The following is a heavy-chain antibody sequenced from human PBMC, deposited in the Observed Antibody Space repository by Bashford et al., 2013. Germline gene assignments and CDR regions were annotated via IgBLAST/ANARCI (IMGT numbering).Heavy chain of an antibody. V-gene: IGHV4-59*12. Sequence: SETLSLTCSLSGASMTNYYWSWMRQSPGKGLEWLAYIYYTGNTRYNPSLKSRVNISVDPSENKFSLKLSSVTAADTAVYYCARENFRSNHYEIDYWGQGSLVTVSS. CDR2: IYYTGNT. CDR3: ARENFRSNHYEIDY. CDR1: GASMTNYY. D-gene: IGHD3-16*02. J-gene: IGHJ4*02.